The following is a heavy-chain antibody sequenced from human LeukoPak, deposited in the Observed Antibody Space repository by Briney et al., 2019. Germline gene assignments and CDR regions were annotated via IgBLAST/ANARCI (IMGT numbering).Heavy chain of an antibody. J-gene: IGHJ4*02. CDR3: ASDGTSTDDY. CDR1: GYTFSNFG. D-gene: IGHD2-2*01. CDR2: ISGNNDNP. V-gene: IGHV1-18*01. Sequence: GASVKVSCKSSGYTFSNFGISWVRQAPGQGLEWMGWISGNNDNPNYGQKFQGRLTVTTDSSTSTAYMELRNLRSDDTAVYYCASDGTSTDDYWGQGTLVTVSS.